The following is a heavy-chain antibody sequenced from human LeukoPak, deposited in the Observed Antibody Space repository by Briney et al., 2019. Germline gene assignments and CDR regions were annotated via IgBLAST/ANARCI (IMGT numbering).Heavy chain of an antibody. Sequence: SETLSLTCTVSGGSISSSSYYWGWIRQPPGKGLEWIGSIYYSGSTYYNPPLKSRVTISVDTSKNQFSLKLSSVTAADTAMYYCARDEGGYFDYRGQGTLVTVSS. D-gene: IGHD3-16*01. J-gene: IGHJ4*02. CDR2: IYYSGST. CDR3: ARDEGGYFDY. V-gene: IGHV4-39*07. CDR1: GGSISSSSYY.